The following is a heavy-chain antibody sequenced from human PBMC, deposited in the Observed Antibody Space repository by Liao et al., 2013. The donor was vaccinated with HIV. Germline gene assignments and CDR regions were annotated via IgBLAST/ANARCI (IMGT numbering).Heavy chain of an antibody. CDR1: GASIGSGSYY. Sequence: VQLQESGPGLVKPSQTLSLTCTVSGASIGSGSYYWSWLRQPAGKGLEWIGRIYTSETTNYNPSLKSRVTISMDMSNNQFSLKLSSVTAADTAVYYCARNLGSWGSAIFDYWGQGTLVTVSS. V-gene: IGHV4-61*02. CDR3: ARNLGSWGSAIFDY. J-gene: IGHJ4*02. D-gene: IGHD3-16*01. CDR2: IYTSETT.